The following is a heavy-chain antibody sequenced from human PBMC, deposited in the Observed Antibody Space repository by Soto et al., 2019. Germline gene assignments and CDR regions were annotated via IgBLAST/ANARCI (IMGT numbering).Heavy chain of an antibody. Sequence: SVKVSCKATGGTFSSYAFSWVRQAPGQGLGWMGRIFSIFGTANYEQKLQGGATIPADESMSADYMEPSSLRSEDTAVYYCARDDGGVVLPPESWFDPWGQGTLVTGSP. CDR1: GGTFSSYA. CDR3: ARDDGGVVLPPESWFDP. D-gene: IGHD2-8*02. CDR2: IFSIFGTA. V-gene: IGHV1-69*13. J-gene: IGHJ5*02.